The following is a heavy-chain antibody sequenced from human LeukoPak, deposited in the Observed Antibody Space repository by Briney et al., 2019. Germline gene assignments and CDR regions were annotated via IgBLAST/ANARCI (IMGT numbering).Heavy chain of an antibody. Sequence: PEGSLRLSCAASGFTFIDYYMTWIRQAPGKGLEWVAYISSGAGNMYSYYYAGSVKGRFTISRDNAKNSLYLQMSSLRAEDTAAYRCVGASTYSRGWPLMGYWGQGTLVTVSS. CDR3: VGASTYSRGWPLMGY. J-gene: IGHJ4*02. CDR1: GFTFIDYY. D-gene: IGHD6-19*01. V-gene: IGHV3-11*01. CDR2: ISSGAGNMYSY.